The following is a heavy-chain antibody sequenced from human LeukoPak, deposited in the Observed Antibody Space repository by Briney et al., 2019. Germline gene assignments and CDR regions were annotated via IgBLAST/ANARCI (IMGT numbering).Heavy chain of an antibody. D-gene: IGHD5-18*01. CDR2: IIPIFGTA. CDR1: GGTFSSYA. CDR3: ARGLWHTYYFDY. J-gene: IGHJ4*02. Sequence: SVKVSCKASGGTFSSYAISWVRQAPGQGLEWMGGIIPIFGTANYAQKFQGRVTITADESTSTAYMELSSLRSEDTAVYYCARGLWHTYYFDYWGQGTLVTVSS. V-gene: IGHV1-69*13.